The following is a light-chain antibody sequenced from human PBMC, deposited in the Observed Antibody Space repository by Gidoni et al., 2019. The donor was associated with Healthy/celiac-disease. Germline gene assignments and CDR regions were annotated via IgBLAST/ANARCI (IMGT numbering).Light chain of an antibody. J-gene: IGLJ1*01. CDR1: SSNIGTNY. CDR2: RNN. V-gene: IGLV1-47*01. CDR3: AAWDDSVNYV. Sequence: QSVLTQPPSASGTPGQRVTISCSGSSSNIGTNYVYWYQQLPGTAPKLLIYRNNQRPSGVPDRFSGSKSGTSASLAISGLRSEDEADYYCAAWDDSVNYVFGIGTKVTVL.